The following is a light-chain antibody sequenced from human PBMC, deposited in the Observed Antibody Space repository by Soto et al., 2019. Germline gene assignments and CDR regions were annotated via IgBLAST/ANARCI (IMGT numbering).Light chain of an antibody. Sequence: EIVLTQSPGTLSLSPRERATLSCRASQRVSSSYLAWYKQKPGQAPRLLIYGASSRATGIPDRFSGSGSGRDFTLTISRLEPKDCAVYYCQQYGSAPVTFGPGNKVVIK. J-gene: IGKJ3*01. CDR2: GAS. V-gene: IGKV3-20*01. CDR3: QQYGSAPVT. CDR1: QRVSSSY.